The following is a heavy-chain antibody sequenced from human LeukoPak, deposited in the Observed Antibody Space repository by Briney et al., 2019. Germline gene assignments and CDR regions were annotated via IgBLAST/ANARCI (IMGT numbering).Heavy chain of an antibody. CDR2: LNHSGST. J-gene: IGHJ5*02. D-gene: IGHD2-2*01. V-gene: IGHV4-34*01. Sequence: SETLSLTPAVPGGSLSASYWRGIRQPPRKGVGRRWQLNHSGSTNYNPSLKSRVTISVDTSKNQFSLKLSSVTAADTAVYYCARGLVVVPAAMRGAGWFDPWGQGTLVTVSS. CDR1: GGSLSASY. CDR3: ARGLVVVPAAMRGAGWFDP.